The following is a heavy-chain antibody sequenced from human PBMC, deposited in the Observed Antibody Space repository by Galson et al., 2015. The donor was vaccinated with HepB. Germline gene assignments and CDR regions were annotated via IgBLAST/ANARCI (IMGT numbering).Heavy chain of an antibody. CDR1: GYTFTGYY. Sequence: SVKVSCKASGYTFTGYYMHWVRQALGQGLEWMGWINPNSGGTNYAQKFQGWVTMTRDTSISTAYMELSRLRSDDTAVYYCARGCSGGSCYAGYYYYYGMDVWGQGTTVTVSS. CDR2: INPNSGGT. D-gene: IGHD2-15*01. J-gene: IGHJ6*02. CDR3: ARGCSGGSCYAGYYYYYGMDV. V-gene: IGHV1-2*04.